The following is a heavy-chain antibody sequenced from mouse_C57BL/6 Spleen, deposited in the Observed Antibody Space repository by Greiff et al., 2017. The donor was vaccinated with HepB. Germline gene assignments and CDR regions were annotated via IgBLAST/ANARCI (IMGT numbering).Heavy chain of an antibody. CDR3: ERILRRVTGTGLNWYFDV. CDR2: ISDGGSYT. CDR1: GSTFSSYA. J-gene: IGHJ1*03. V-gene: IGHV5-4*03. Sequence: EVKLMESGGGLVKPGGSLKLSCAASGSTFSSYAMSWVRQTPETRLEWVATISDGGSYTYYPDNVKGRFTISRDKAKNYLYLQMNHLKSEDTAMYYCERILRRVTGTGLNWYFDVWGTGTTVTVSS. D-gene: IGHD4-1*01.